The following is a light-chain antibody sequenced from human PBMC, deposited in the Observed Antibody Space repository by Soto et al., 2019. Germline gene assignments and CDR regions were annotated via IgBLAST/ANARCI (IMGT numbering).Light chain of an antibody. CDR1: SSSIGSNT. J-gene: IGLJ3*02. CDR3: ATWDDSLNGVV. CDR2: SNN. Sequence: QTVVTQPPSASGTPGQRVTISCSGSSSSIGSNTVDWFQQLPGTAPKLLIYSNNLRPSGVPDRFSGSKSGTSASLAISGLQSEDEADYYCATWDDSLNGVVFGGGTKLTVL. V-gene: IGLV1-44*01.